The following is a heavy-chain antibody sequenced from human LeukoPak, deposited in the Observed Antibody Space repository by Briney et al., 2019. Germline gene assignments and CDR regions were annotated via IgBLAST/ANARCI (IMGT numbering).Heavy chain of an antibody. CDR3: ARVGYYYYYMDV. CDR2: IIPIFGTA. V-gene: IGHV1-69*13. J-gene: IGHJ6*03. Sequence: ASVKVSCKASGGTFSSYAISWVRQAPGQGLEWMGGIIPIFGTANYAQKFQGRVTITADESTSTAYMELSSLRSEDTAVYYCARVGYYYYYMDVWGKGTTVTVS. CDR1: GGTFSSYA.